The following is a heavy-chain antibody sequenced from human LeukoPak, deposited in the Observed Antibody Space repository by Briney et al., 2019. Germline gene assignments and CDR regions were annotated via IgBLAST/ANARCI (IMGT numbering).Heavy chain of an antibody. CDR2: IYSSGST. CDR3: ARGRANYDSTGYYY. Sequence: SETLSLTCSVSGGSINSYYWTWIRQPPGKGLEWIGYIYSSGSTKYNPSLKSRVTITIDTSKNQFSLKLSSVTAADTGVYYCARGRANYDSTGYYYWGQGILVTVSS. CDR1: GGSINSYY. V-gene: IGHV4-59*01. J-gene: IGHJ4*02. D-gene: IGHD3-22*01.